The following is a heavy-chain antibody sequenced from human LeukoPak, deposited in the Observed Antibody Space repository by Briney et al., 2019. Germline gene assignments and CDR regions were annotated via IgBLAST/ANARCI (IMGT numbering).Heavy chain of an antibody. D-gene: IGHD7-27*01. J-gene: IGHJ4*02. Sequence: GGSLRLSCAASGFTFSSYWMSWVRQAPGKGLEWVANIKQDGSEKYYVDSVKGRFTISRDNSKNTLFLQMNSLRAEDTAVYYCAKDGGLWVSAHWGDSWGRGTLVTVSS. CDR1: GFTFSSYW. CDR2: IKQDGSEK. CDR3: AKDGGLWVSAHWGDS. V-gene: IGHV3-7*03.